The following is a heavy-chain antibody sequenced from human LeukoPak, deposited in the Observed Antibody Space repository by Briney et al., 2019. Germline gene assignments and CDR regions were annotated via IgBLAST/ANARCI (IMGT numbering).Heavy chain of an antibody. J-gene: IGHJ4*02. Sequence: SETLSLTCTVSGGSVSSGSYYWSWIWQPPGKGLEWIGYINYSEKTNYNPSLKSRVTISVDTSKNQFSLKLSSVTAADTAVYYCARDNGHKGVDYWGQGTLVTVSA. CDR1: GGSVSSGSYY. V-gene: IGHV4-61*01. D-gene: IGHD2-8*01. CDR2: INYSEKT. CDR3: ARDNGHKGVDY.